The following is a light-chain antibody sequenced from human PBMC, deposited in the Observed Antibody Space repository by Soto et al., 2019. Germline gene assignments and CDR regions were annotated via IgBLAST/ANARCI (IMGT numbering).Light chain of an antibody. J-gene: IGKJ1*01. CDR3: QQYNRYS. CDR2: RAS. V-gene: IGKV1-5*03. Sequence: DIQMTQSPSTRSSSLGDRVTITCRASQSISSWLAWYQQKPGSLPRLLIYRASSLESGVPSRFSGSGSGTEFTLTISSMQPDDFATYYCQQYNRYSFGQGTKVDIK. CDR1: QSISSW.